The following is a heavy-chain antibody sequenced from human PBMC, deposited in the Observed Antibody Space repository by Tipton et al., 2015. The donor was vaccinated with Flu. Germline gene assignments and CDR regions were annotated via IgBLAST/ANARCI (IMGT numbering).Heavy chain of an antibody. CDR3: ARDALPRVSSGWPDY. V-gene: IGHV1-46*01. CDR2: INPSGGST. CDR1: GYTFTSYY. Sequence: QVQLVQSGAEVKKPGASVKVSCKASGYTFTSYYMHWVRQAPGQGLEWMGIINPSGGSTSYAQKFQGRVTMTSDTSTSTVYMELSSLRSEATAVYYCARDALPRVSSGWPDYWDQGPLVTVSS. J-gene: IGHJ4*02. D-gene: IGHD6-19*01.